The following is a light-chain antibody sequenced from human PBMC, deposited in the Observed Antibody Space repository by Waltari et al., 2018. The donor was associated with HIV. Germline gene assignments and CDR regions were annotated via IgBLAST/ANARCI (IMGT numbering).Light chain of an antibody. CDR3: QVWDSTSDHVL. CDR1: NIESKR. Sequence: SSLLTQTPTVSVAPGKTARITCGGKNIESKRVHWYQQKPDHAPLLVIYYDTDRPSGIPERFSGSNSGNTGTLTIIRGGDGDEADYYCQVWDSTSDHVLFGGGTRMTVL. CDR2: YDT. J-gene: IGLJ2*01. V-gene: IGLV3-21*04.